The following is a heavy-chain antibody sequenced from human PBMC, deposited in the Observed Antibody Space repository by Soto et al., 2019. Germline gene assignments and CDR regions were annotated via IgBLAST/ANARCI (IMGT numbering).Heavy chain of an antibody. Sequence: ASVKVSCKASGGTFSSYAISWVRQAPGQGLEWMGGIIPIFGTANYAQKFQGRVTITADESTSTAYMELSSLRSEDTAVYYCARIADCSITTCSFPSRFHIRGYYYYYGMDVWGQGPTVTVSS. V-gene: IGHV1-69*13. J-gene: IGHJ6*02. CDR2: IIPIFGTA. D-gene: IGHD2-2*01. CDR1: GGTFSSYA. CDR3: ARIADCSITTCSFPSRFHIRGYYYYYGMDV.